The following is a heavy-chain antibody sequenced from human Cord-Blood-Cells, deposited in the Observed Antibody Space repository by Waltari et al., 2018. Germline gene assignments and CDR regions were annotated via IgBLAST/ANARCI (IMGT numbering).Heavy chain of an antibody. Sequence: EVQLVESGGGLIQPGGSLRLSCAASGFTVSSHYMSWVRQAPGKGLEWVSVIDSGGSTYYADSVKGRFTISRDKSKNTLYLQMNSLRAEDTAVYYCARLDSSSWSHFDYWGQGTLVTVSS. V-gene: IGHV3-53*01. D-gene: IGHD6-13*01. CDR3: ARLDSSSWSHFDY. CDR1: GFTVSSHY. J-gene: IGHJ4*02. CDR2: IDSGGST.